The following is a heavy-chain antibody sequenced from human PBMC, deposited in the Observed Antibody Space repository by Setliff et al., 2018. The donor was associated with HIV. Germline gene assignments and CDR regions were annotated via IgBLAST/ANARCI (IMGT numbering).Heavy chain of an antibody. CDR3: ARDLGPNRVIASRPPLPNFDY. CDR2: INPSGGGA. V-gene: IGHV1-46*04. J-gene: IGHJ4*02. D-gene: IGHD6-6*01. Sequence: ASVKVSCKASGYTFISYYMHWVRQAPGQGLEWIGIINPSGGGASYAQKLQGRVTMTRDTSTNTVYMELSSLTFEDTAVYFCARDLGPNRVIASRPPLPNFDYWGQGTLVTVSS. CDR1: GYTFISYY.